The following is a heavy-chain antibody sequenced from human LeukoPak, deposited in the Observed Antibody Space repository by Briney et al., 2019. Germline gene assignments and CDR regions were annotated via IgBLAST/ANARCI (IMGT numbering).Heavy chain of an antibody. CDR1: GVSISSYY. Sequence: SETLSLTCTVSGVSISSYYWSWIRQPPGKGLEWIGYIYYSGSTNYNPSLKSRVTISVDTSKNQFSLKLSSVTAADTAVYYCARAPQWLAFDYWGQGTLVTVSS. CDR2: IYYSGST. CDR3: ARAPQWLAFDY. D-gene: IGHD6-19*01. V-gene: IGHV4-59*01. J-gene: IGHJ4*02.